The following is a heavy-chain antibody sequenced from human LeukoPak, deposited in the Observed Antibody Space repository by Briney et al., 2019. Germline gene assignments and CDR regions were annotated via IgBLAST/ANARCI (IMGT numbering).Heavy chain of an antibody. CDR2: ITSNGGST. Sequence: GGSLRLSCAASGFTFSGYAMHWVRQAPGKGLEYASAITSNGGSTYYASSVKGRFTISRDNSKNTLYLQMGSLRAEDMAVYYCARVGGAFDIWGQGTMVTVSS. V-gene: IGHV3-64*01. J-gene: IGHJ3*02. D-gene: IGHD2-15*01. CDR3: ARVGGAFDI. CDR1: GFTFSGYA.